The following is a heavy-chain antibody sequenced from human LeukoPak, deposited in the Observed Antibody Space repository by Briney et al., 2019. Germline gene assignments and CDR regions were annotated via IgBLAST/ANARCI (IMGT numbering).Heavy chain of an antibody. V-gene: IGHV5-51*01. D-gene: IGHD3-22*01. J-gene: IGHJ3*02. CDR2: IYPGDSDT. Sequence: GESLKISCKGSAYSFTSYWIGWVRQMPGKGLECMGIIYPGDSDTRYSPSFQGQVTISADKSISTTYLQWSSLKASDTAMYYCARESGGSGYSIDAFDIWGQGTMGTVSS. CDR1: AYSFTSYW. CDR3: ARESGGSGYSIDAFDI.